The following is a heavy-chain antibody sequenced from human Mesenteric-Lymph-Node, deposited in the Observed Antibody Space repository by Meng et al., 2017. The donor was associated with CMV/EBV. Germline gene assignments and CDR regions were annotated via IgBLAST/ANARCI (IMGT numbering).Heavy chain of an antibody. V-gene: IGHV3-48*03. CDR3: AREEVVIAIPDAFDI. D-gene: IGHD2-21*01. J-gene: IGHJ3*02. CDR2: ISSTGSNI. Sequence: GESLKISCAASGFTFRTYEMSWVRQAPGKGLEWVSYISSTGSNIYYADSVKGRFTISRDNAKNSLYLQMNSLRAEDTAVYYCAREEVVIAIPDAFDIWGQGTMVTVSS. CDR1: GFTFRTYE.